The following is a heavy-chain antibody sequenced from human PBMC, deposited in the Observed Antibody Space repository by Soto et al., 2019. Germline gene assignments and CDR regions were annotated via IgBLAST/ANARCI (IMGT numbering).Heavy chain of an antibody. CDR3: ARDRENSSGGAGAFDI. J-gene: IGHJ3*02. CDR1: GFTFSSYA. CDR2: ISYDGSNK. V-gene: IGHV3-30-3*01. D-gene: IGHD6-19*01. Sequence: GGSLRLSCAASGFTFSSYAMHWVRQAPGKGLEWVAVISYDGSNKYYADSVKGRFTISRDNSKNTLYLQMNSLRAEDTAVYYCARDRENSSGGAGAFDIWGQGTMVTVSS.